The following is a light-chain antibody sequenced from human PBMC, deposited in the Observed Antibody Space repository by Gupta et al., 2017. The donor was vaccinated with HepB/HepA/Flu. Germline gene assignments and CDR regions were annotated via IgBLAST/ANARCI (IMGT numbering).Light chain of an antibody. J-gene: IGLJ2*01. Sequence: QSVLTQPPSASGTPGQRVPISCAGSSSNIGSNFVYWYQQLPGTAPQLLIYRNSQRPSGVPDRFSGSKSGTSASLAISGLRSEDEADYYCAAWDDSLSGYVAFGGGTKLTVL. CDR2: RNS. CDR3: AAWDDSLSGYVA. V-gene: IGLV1-47*01. CDR1: SSNIGSNF.